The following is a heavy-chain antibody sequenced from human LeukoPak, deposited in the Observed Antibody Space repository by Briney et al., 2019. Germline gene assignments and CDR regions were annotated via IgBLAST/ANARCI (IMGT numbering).Heavy chain of an antibody. V-gene: IGHV3-7*01. D-gene: IGHD7-27*01. Sequence: GGSLRLSCAASGFAFNSFFLYWVRLTPGRELEWLACISQDGIETFYMDSARGRFTISRDNTKNSLYLQMDSLRAEDTAVYFCVRDLGHSRHYFEYWGQGALVTVSS. CDR2: ISQDGIET. CDR3: VRDLGHSRHYFEY. CDR1: GFAFNSFF. J-gene: IGHJ4*02.